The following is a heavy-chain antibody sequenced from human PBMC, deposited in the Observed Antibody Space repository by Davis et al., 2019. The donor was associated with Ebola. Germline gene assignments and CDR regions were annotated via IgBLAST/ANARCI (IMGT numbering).Heavy chain of an antibody. Sequence: GESLKISCIASGFTFSSYSMNWVRQAPGKGLEWVSTISSSSSSIYYAESVKGRFTISRDNAKNSLYLQMNSLRAEDTAVYYCARDSRLAALDYWSQGTLVTVSS. CDR2: ISSSSSSI. J-gene: IGHJ4*02. D-gene: IGHD6-6*01. CDR1: GFTFSSYS. V-gene: IGHV3-21*01. CDR3: ARDSRLAALDY.